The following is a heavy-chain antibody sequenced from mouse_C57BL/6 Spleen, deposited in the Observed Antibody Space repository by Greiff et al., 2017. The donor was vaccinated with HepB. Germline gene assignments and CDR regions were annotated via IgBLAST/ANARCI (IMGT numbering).Heavy chain of an antibody. CDR1: GYTFTSYW. CDR3: AREGRRYGSSNYAMDY. J-gene: IGHJ4*01. CDR2: IDPSDSYT. V-gene: IGHV1-50*01. D-gene: IGHD1-1*01. Sequence: VQLKQPGAELVKPGASVKLSCKASGYTFTSYWMQWVKQRPGQGLEWIGEIDPSDSYTNYNQKFKGKATLTVDTSSSTAYMQLSSLTSEDSAVYYCAREGRRYGSSNYAMDYWGQGTSVTVSS.